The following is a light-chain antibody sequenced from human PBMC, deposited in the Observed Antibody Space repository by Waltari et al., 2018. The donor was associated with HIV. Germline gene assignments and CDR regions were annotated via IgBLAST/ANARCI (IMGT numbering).Light chain of an antibody. CDR2: EVN. CDR1: STDIGSYNY. Sequence: QSALTQPPSASGSPGQSVTISCTGTSTDIGSYNYVSWYQQHPGKAPKLIIYEVNKPPSGGPDRFAGSESGDTASLTVSGLQAEDEADYYCSSYAGSNIVLFGGGTKLTVL. V-gene: IGLV2-8*01. J-gene: IGLJ2*01. CDR3: SSYAGSNIVL.